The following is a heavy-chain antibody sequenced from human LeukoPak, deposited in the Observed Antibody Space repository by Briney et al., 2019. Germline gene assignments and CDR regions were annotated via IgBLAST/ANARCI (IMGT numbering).Heavy chain of an antibody. CDR1: GYSFTSYW. D-gene: IGHD2-15*01. J-gene: IGHJ4*02. Sequence: GESLKISCKGSGYSFTSYWIAWVRQMPGKGLECMGIIYPGGSDTTYSPSFQGQVTISADKSFSTAYLQWSSLKASDSAMYYCARFSGGFDYWGQGTLVTVSS. V-gene: IGHV5-51*01. CDR3: ARFSGGFDY. CDR2: IYPGGSDT.